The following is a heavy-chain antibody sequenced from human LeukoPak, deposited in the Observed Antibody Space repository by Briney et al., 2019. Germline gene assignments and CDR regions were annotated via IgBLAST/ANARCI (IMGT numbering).Heavy chain of an antibody. CDR1: GYTFTNYG. CDR2: ISANNGET. D-gene: IGHD2-2*01. V-gene: IGHV1-18*04. J-gene: IGHJ4*02. CDR3: ARVPPSAHQMLSSDY. Sequence: ASVMVSCKASGYTFTNYGISWVRQAPGQGLEWMAWISANNGETRYAQNFQGRVTMTTDTSTSTAYMELRSLRSDGTAVYYCARVPPSAHQMLSSDYWGQGTQVTVSS.